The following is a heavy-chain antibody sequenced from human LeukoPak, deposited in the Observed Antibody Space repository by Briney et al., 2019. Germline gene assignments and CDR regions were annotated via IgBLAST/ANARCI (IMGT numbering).Heavy chain of an antibody. CDR2: IIPILGIA. J-gene: IGHJ3*02. CDR1: GGTFSSYA. D-gene: IGHD2-21*02. Sequence: ASVKVSCKASGGTFSSYAISWVRQAPGQGLEWMGRIIPILGIANYAQKFQGRVTITADKSTSTAYMELSRLRFEDTAVYYCARDRCGGDCPGAFDIWGQGTMVTVSS. CDR3: ARDRCGGDCPGAFDI. V-gene: IGHV1-69*04.